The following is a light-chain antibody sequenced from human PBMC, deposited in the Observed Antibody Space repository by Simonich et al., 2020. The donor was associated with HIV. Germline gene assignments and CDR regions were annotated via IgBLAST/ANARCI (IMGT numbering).Light chain of an antibody. V-gene: IGKV3D-20*01. CDR3: QQYGSSPLT. Sequence: EIVLTQSPGTLSLSPGERATLSCRASQSVRSSYLAWYQQKPGLAPRLLIYDASSRATGIPDRFRGSGSGTDFTLTISRLEPEDFAVYYCQQYGSSPLTFGGGTKVDIK. CDR1: QSVRSSY. J-gene: IGKJ4*01. CDR2: DAS.